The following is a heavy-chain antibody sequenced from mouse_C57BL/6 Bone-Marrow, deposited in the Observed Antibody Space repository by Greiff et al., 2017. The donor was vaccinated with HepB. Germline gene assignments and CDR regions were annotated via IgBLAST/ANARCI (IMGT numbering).Heavy chain of an antibody. CDR2: IDPSDSYT. V-gene: IGHV1-69*01. J-gene: IGHJ2*01. Sequence: QVQLQQPGAELVMPGASVKLSCKASGYTFTSYWMHWVKQRPGQGLEWIGEIDPSDSYTNYNQKFKGKSTLTVDKSSSTAYMQLSSLTSEDSAVYYCARHGNLFDHWGQGTTLTVSS. D-gene: IGHD1-1*01. CDR3: ARHGNLFDH. CDR1: GYTFTSYW.